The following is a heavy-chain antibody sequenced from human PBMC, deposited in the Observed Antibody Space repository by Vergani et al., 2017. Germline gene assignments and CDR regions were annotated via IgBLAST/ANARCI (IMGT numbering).Heavy chain of an antibody. V-gene: IGHV3-7*01. CDR1: GFTFSSYW. J-gene: IGHJ6*02. Sequence: EVQLVESGGGLVQPGGSLRLSCAASGFTFSSYWMSWVRQAPGKGLEWVANIKQDGSEKYYVDSVKGRFTISRDNAKNSLYLQMNSLRAEDTAVYYCARDRKEMTQFRDYYYGMDVWGQGTTVTVSS. D-gene: IGHD1-14*01. CDR3: ARDRKEMTQFRDYYYGMDV. CDR2: IKQDGSEK.